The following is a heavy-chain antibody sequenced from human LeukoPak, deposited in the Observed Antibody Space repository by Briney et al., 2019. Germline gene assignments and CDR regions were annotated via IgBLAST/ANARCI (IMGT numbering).Heavy chain of an antibody. CDR3: ARSQGDSSGPYYSDY. Sequence: PSETLSLTCAVYGGSFSGYYWSWIRQPPGKGLEWIGEINHSGSTNYNPSLKSRVTISVDTAKNQFSLKLSSVTAADTAVYYCARSQGDSSGPYYSDYWGQGTLVTVSS. CDR1: GGSFSGYY. CDR2: INHSGST. J-gene: IGHJ4*02. D-gene: IGHD3-22*01. V-gene: IGHV4-34*01.